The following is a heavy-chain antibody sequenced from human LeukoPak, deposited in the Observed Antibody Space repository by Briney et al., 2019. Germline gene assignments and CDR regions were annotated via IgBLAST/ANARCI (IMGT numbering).Heavy chain of an antibody. V-gene: IGHV3-23*01. D-gene: IGHD3-10*01. CDR3: AKDGLSDSGSYSWGNMDV. J-gene: IGHJ6*03. Sequence: PGGSLRLSCAASGFTFSNYAMHWVRQAPGKGLEWVSGISGSGTSTPHADSVQGRFTISRDNSKNMVYVQMNSLRAEDTAVYYCAKDGLSDSGSYSWGNMDVWGKGTTVTVSS. CDR1: GFTFSNYA. CDR2: ISGSGTST.